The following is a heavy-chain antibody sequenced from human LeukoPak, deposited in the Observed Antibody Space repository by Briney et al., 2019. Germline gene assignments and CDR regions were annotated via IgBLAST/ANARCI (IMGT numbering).Heavy chain of an antibody. J-gene: IGHJ6*02. Sequence: GRSLCLSCAASGFTFSSFGMDWVRQAPGEGLEWVALISFDGVKTVYAGSVKGQFTISRDSSQNTLYLQMNSLRAEDTAVYYCAKDRGSISAVYGMDVWGQGTTVTVSS. CDR2: ISFDGVKT. CDR3: AKDRGSISAVYGMDV. D-gene: IGHD1-26*01. CDR1: GFTFSSFG. V-gene: IGHV3-30*18.